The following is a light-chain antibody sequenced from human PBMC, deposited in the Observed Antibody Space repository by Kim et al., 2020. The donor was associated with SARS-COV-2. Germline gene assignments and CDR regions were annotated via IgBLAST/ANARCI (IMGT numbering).Light chain of an antibody. CDR2: AAT. Sequence: AAVGDRVTITCRASQCISSYLAWYQHKPGNAPKLLIYAATTLLSGVPSRFSGSGSGTDFTLTIGSLQPEDFATYYCQQLNTYPWTFGQGTKVDIK. J-gene: IGKJ1*01. CDR3: QQLNTYPWT. V-gene: IGKV1-9*01. CDR1: QCISSY.